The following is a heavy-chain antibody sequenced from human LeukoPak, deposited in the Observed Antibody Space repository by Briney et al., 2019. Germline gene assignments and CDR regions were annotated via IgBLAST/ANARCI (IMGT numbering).Heavy chain of an antibody. CDR1: GFTFSSYW. Sequence: GGSLRLSCAASGFTFSSYWMSWVRQAPGKGLEWVASIKQDGSEKYYVDSVKGRFTISRDNAKNSLYLQMNSLRAEDTAVYYCAKGEGDYYYYYMDVWGKGTTVTVSS. J-gene: IGHJ6*03. CDR3: AKGEGDYYYYYMDV. CDR2: IKQDGSEK. D-gene: IGHD3-16*01. V-gene: IGHV3-7*01.